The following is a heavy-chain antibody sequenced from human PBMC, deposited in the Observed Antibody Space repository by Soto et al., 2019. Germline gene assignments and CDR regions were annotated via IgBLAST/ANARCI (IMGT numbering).Heavy chain of an antibody. V-gene: IGHV3-30*18. CDR2: ISYDGSNK. D-gene: IGHD6-13*01. Sequence: QVQLVESGGGVVQPGRSLRLSCAASGFTFSSYGMHWVRQAPGKGLEWVAVISYDGSNKYYADSVKGRFTISIDNSKNTLYLQMNSLRAEDTAVYYCAKVISSSWYPTFYYGMDVWGQGTTVTVSS. CDR1: GFTFSSYG. CDR3: AKVISSSWYPTFYYGMDV. J-gene: IGHJ6*02.